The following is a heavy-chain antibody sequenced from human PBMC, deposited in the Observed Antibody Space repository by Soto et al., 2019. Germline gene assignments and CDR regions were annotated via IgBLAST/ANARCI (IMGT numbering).Heavy chain of an antibody. CDR3: ARGRSTIHSDAFDI. V-gene: IGHV3-21*01. Sequence: AGGSLRLSCAASGFTFSSYSMNWVRQAPGKGLEWGSSISSSSYIYYADSVKGRFTISRDNAKNSLYLQMNSLRAEDTAVYYCARGRSTIHSDAFDIWGQGTMVTVSS. CDR2: ISSSSYI. J-gene: IGHJ3*02. CDR1: GFTFSSYS. D-gene: IGHD1-1*01.